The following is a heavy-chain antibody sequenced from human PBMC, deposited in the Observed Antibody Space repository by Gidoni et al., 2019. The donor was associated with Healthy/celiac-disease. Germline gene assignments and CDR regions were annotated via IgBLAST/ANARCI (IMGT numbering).Heavy chain of an antibody. J-gene: IGHJ5*02. D-gene: IGHD3-10*01. V-gene: IGHV1-46*01. CDR2: INPSGGST. Sequence: QVQLVQSGAEVKKPGASVKVSCKASGYTFTSYYMHWVRQAPGQGLEWMGIINPSGGSTSYAQKFQGRVTMTRDTSTSTVYMELSSLRSEDTAVYYCARDPKSIGVRGVIGPWFDPWGQGTLVTVSS. CDR1: GYTFTSYY. CDR3: ARDPKSIGVRGVIGPWFDP.